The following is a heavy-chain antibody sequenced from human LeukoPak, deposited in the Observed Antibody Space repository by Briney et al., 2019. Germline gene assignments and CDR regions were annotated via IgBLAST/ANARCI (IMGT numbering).Heavy chain of an antibody. CDR3: AKDTQAYLLAGTGY. V-gene: IGHV3-30*02. Sequence: PGGSLRLSCAASGFTFSSYGMNWVRQAPGKGLEWVAFIRYDGSNKYYADSVKGRFTISRDNSKNTLYLQMNSLRAEDTAVYYCAKDTQAYLLAGTGYWGQGTLVTVSS. CDR1: GFTFSSYG. CDR2: IRYDGSNK. J-gene: IGHJ4*02. D-gene: IGHD2-8*02.